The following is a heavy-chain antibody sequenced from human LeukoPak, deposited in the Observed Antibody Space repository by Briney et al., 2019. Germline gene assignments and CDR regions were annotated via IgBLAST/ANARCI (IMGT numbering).Heavy chain of an antibody. CDR2: ISSSSSTI. CDR3: ARDTDPMDYYGMDV. J-gene: IGHJ6*02. CDR1: GFTFSSYS. D-gene: IGHD3-10*01. V-gene: IGHV3-48*01. Sequence: GGSLRLSCAASGFTFSSYSMNWVRQAPGKGLEWVSYISSSSSTIYYADSVKGRFTISRDNAKNSLYLQMNSLRAEDTAVYYCARDTDPMDYYGMDVWGQGTTVTVSS.